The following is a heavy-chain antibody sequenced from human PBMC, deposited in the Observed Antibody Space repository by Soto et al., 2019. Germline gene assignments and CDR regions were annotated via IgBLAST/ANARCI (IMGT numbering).Heavy chain of an antibody. V-gene: IGHV3-13*01. D-gene: IGHD4-17*01. CDR1: GFPLSSYA. CDR2: IGITGDA. CDR3: ARSLRSDAFDI. Sequence: GGSLLLSCPASGFPLSSYAMHCVRQATGKGLEWVSSIGITGDAYYPASVKGRFTISRENPKTSLHLEMNSLRAGDTAIYYCARSLRSDAFDIWGQGTMVNVAS. J-gene: IGHJ3*02.